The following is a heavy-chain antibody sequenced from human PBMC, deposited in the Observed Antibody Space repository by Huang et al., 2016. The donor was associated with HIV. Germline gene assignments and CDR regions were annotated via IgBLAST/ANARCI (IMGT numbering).Heavy chain of an antibody. D-gene: IGHD4-17*01. CDR1: GYTFISYG. Sequence: QVQLVQSGAEVKKPGASVKVSCRASGYTFISYGITWVRQAPGQGLEWMGLSSPSYGYTTYAHQFQGRVTMTTDTSTNTVYMEVRSLRSDDTAVYYCARDLGTTVVPDGMDVWGQGTTVTVSS. V-gene: IGHV1-18*04. CDR2: SSPSYGYT. J-gene: IGHJ6*02. CDR3: ARDLGTTVVPDGMDV.